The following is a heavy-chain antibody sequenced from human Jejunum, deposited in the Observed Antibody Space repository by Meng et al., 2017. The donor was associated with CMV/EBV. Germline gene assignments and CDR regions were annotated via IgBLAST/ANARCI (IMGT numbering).Heavy chain of an antibody. CDR1: GFTFKSDW. V-gene: IGHV3-74*01. J-gene: IGHJ4*02. CDR2: INGDGTST. D-gene: IGHD3-10*01. CDR3: TRDFGGLSL. Sequence: ELEVGESGGGLVQPGGSLRLACAASGFTFKSDWMDWVRQVPGKGLVWVSRINGDGTSTAYADSVKGRFTVSRDNAKNTLYLQMNSLRAEDTAVYYCTRDFGGLSLWGQGTLVTVSS.